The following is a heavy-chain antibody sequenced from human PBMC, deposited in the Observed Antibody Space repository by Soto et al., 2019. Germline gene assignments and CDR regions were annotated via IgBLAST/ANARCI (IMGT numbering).Heavy chain of an antibody. J-gene: IGHJ4*02. V-gene: IGHV3-53*01. CDR1: GFTVSSNY. Sequence: PGGSLRLSCAASGFTVSSNYMSWVRQAPGKGLEWVSVIYSGGSTYYADSVKGRFTISRDNPKNTLYLQMNSLRAEDTAVYYCARGISTSCYAYWGQGTLVTVSS. CDR3: ARGISTSCYAY. CDR2: IYSGGST. D-gene: IGHD2-2*01.